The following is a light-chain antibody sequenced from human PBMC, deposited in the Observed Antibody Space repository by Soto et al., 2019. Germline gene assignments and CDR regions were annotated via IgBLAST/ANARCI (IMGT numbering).Light chain of an antibody. CDR2: GAS. J-gene: IGKJ1*01. V-gene: IGKV3-20*01. CDR1: QSVSNNY. CDR3: QQYGSSGT. Sequence: EVGLTQYPGTLSLSPGERATRSCRASQSVSNNYLAWYQQKPGQAPRLLIYGASNRATGIPDRFSGSGSGTDFTLTISRLEPEDFAVYYCQQYGSSGTFGQGTKVDIK.